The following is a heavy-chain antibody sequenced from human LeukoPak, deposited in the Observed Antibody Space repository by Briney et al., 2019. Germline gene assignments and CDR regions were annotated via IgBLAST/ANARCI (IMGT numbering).Heavy chain of an antibody. D-gene: IGHD3-10*01. J-gene: IGHJ6*02. Sequence: PGGSLRLSCAASGFTVSSNYMSWVRQAPGKGLEWVAVIYSGGSTYYADSVKGRFTISRDNAKNSLYLQLNSLSAEDTAVYYCATLYGSGSYYKDPGGYYYYGMDVWGQGTTVTVSS. CDR3: ATLYGSGSYYKDPGGYYYYGMDV. CDR2: IYSGGST. CDR1: GFTVSSNY. V-gene: IGHV3-53*01.